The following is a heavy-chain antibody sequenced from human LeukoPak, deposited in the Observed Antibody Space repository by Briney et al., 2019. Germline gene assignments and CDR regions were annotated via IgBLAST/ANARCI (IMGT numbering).Heavy chain of an antibody. CDR2: IYYSGST. Sequence: SETLSLTCTVSGVSISSYYWSWLRQPPGKGLEWIGYIYYSGSTKYNPSLKSRVTISVDTSKKQFSLKLSSVTAADTAVYYCARKGGADGSGSRYYYMDVWGKGTTVTISS. CDR3: ARKGGADGSGSRYYYMDV. J-gene: IGHJ6*03. CDR1: GVSISSYY. V-gene: IGHV4-59*01. D-gene: IGHD3-10*01.